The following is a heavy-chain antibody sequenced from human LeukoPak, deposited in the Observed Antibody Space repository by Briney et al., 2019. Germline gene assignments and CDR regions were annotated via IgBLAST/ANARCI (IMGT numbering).Heavy chain of an antibody. V-gene: IGHV3-23*01. CDR1: GITFSDFA. CDR3: AKVAASYVWSSCDS. CDR2: ITGSGLTT. J-gene: IGHJ5*01. Sequence: GGSLRLSCTTTGITFSDFAMTWVRQAPGKGLEWVSIITGSGLTTYYAESVKGRFTISRDNSKNAVYLQMSSLKAEDTAVYYCAKVAASYVWSSCDSWGQGTLVTVSS. D-gene: IGHD6-13*01.